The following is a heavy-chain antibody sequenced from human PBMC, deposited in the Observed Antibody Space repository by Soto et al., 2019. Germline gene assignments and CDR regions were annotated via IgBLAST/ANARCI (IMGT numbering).Heavy chain of an antibody. Sequence: SETLSLTCTVSGGSISSGDYYWSWIRQPPGKGLEWIGYIYYSGSTYYNPSLKSRVTISVDTSKNQFSLKLSSVTAADTAVYYCARVDDSSAYYFDYWGQGTLVTVSS. CDR3: ARVDDSSAYYFDY. CDR2: IYYSGST. J-gene: IGHJ4*02. V-gene: IGHV4-30-4*01. CDR1: GGSISSGDYY. D-gene: IGHD3-22*01.